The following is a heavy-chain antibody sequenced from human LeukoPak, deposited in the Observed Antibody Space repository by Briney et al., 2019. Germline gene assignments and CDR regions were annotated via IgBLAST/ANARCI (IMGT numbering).Heavy chain of an antibody. J-gene: IGHJ4*02. D-gene: IGHD4-11*01. CDR3: ARDLLFLTVSPFDY. V-gene: IGHV4-39*02. CDR1: GGSISSSSYY. Sequence: SETLSLTCTVSGGSISSSSYYWGWIRQPPGKGLEWIGSIYYSGSTYYNPSLKSRVTISVDTSKNQFSLKLSSVTAADTAVYYCARDLLFLTVSPFDYWGQGTLVTVSS. CDR2: IYYSGST.